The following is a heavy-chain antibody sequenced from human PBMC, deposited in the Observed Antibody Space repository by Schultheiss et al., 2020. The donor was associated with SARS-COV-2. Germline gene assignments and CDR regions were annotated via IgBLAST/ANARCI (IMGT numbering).Heavy chain of an antibody. J-gene: IGHJ6*02. CDR2: INPSGGST. D-gene: IGHD3-9*01. Sequence: ASVKVSCKASGYTFTSYYMHWVRQAPGQGLEWMGIINPSGGSTSYAQKFQGRVTMTRDTSTSTVYMELSSLRSEDTAVYYCAGRDILTGSEGGGMDVWGQGTTVTVSS. CDR3: AGRDILTGSEGGGMDV. V-gene: IGHV1-46*01. CDR1: GYTFTSYY.